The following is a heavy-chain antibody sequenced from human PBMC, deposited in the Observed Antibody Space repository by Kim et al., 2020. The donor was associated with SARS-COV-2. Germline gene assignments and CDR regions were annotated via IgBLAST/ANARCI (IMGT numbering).Heavy chain of an antibody. Sequence: GESLKISCKGSGYSFTSYWISWVRQMPGKGLEWMGRIDPSDSYTNYSPSFQGHVTISADKSISTAYLQWSSLKASDTAMYYCARHVVYSGSYHYGMDVWGQGTTVTVSS. CDR1: GYSFTSYW. D-gene: IGHD1-26*01. V-gene: IGHV5-10-1*01. J-gene: IGHJ6*02. CDR3: ARHVVYSGSYHYGMDV. CDR2: IDPSDSYT.